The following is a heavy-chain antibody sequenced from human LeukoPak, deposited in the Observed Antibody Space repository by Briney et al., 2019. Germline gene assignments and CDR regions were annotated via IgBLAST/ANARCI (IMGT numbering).Heavy chain of an antibody. V-gene: IGHV3-21*04. Sequence: GGSLRLSCAASGFTFSSYGMHWVRQAPGKGLEWVSSISSSSSYIYYADSVKGRFTISRDNAKNSLYLQMNSLRAEDTAVYYCARDLHWGPDYWGQGTLVTVSS. CDR1: GFTFSSYG. J-gene: IGHJ4*02. D-gene: IGHD7-27*01. CDR2: ISSSSSYI. CDR3: ARDLHWGPDY.